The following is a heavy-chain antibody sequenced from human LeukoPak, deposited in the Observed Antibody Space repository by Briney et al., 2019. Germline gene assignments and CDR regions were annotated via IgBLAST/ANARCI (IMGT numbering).Heavy chain of an antibody. Sequence: ETLSLTCTVSGYSISSGYYWGWIRQPPGKGLEWVSGINWNGGSTGYADSVKGRFTISRDNAKNSLYLQMNSLRAEDTALYYCARDRGRLKYSSSSDGEWDYWGQGTLVTVSS. V-gene: IGHV3-20*04. CDR3: ARDRGRLKYSSSSDGEWDY. D-gene: IGHD6-6*01. CDR1: GYSISSGYY. J-gene: IGHJ4*02. CDR2: INWNGGST.